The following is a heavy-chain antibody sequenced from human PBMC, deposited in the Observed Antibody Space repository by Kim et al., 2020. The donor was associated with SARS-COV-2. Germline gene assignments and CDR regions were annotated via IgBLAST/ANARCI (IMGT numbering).Heavy chain of an antibody. Sequence: GGSLRLSCAASGFTFSSYGMHWVRQAPGKGLEWVAVIWYDGSNKYYADSVKGRFTISRDNSKNTLYLQMNSLRAEDTAVYYCARDRLAFKTAVALGDYWGQGTLVTVSS. J-gene: IGHJ4*02. CDR1: GFTFSSYG. CDR2: IWYDGSNK. CDR3: ARDRLAFKTAVALGDY. D-gene: IGHD6-19*01. V-gene: IGHV3-33*01.